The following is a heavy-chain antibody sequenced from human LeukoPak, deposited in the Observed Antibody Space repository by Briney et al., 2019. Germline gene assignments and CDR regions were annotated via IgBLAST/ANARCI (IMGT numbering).Heavy chain of an antibody. V-gene: IGHV3-15*01. D-gene: IGHD2-15*01. CDR3: TTRRQDGW. Sequence: GGSLRLSCVGSGFTFSDAWMSWVRQAPGKGLEWVSRIKSKSVGGTIDYAAPVKGRFTISRDDSRNTLYLQMNSLKTEDTAVYYCTTRRQDGWWGQGTLVTVS. CDR1: GFTFSDAW. J-gene: IGHJ4*02. CDR2: IKSKSVGGTI.